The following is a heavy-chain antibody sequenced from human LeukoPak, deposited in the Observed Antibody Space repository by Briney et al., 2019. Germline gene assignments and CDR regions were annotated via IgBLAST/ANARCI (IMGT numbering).Heavy chain of an antibody. CDR3: ATDRGYSYGFIFDY. Sequence: SVKVSCKASGYTFTSYGISWVRQAPGQGLEWMGGIIPIFGTANYAQKFQGRVTITADESTSTAYMELSSLRSEDTAVYYCATDRGYSYGFIFDYWGQGTLVTVSS. CDR1: GYTFTSYG. J-gene: IGHJ4*02. D-gene: IGHD5-18*01. CDR2: IIPIFGTA. V-gene: IGHV1-69*13.